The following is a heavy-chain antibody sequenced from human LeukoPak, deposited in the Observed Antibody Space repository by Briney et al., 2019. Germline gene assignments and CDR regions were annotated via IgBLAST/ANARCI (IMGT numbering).Heavy chain of an antibody. V-gene: IGHV3-23*01. CDR2: ISGSGANT. CDR1: GFTFSKYA. CDR3: AKDAVAACSNGVCYTFYYYHMDV. Sequence: GGSLRLSCAASGFTFSKYAMSWVRQAPGKGLEWVSAISGSGANTYYADSVKGRFTISRDNSKNTLYLQMNSLRAEDTSVYYCAKDAVAACSNGVCYTFYYYHMDVWGKGTTVTVSS. D-gene: IGHD2-8*01. J-gene: IGHJ6*03.